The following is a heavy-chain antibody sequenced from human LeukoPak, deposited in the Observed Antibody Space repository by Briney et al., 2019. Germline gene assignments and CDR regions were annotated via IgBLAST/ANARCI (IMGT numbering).Heavy chain of an antibody. CDR1: GYTYTGYY. J-gene: IGHJ4*02. V-gene: IGHV1-2*04. D-gene: IGHD3-9*01. CDR3: ARSPVLRYFDWLFYFDY. Sequence: ASVKVSRKASGYTYTGYYMHWVRQAPGQGLEWMGWINPNGGGTNYAQKFQGWVTMTRDTSISTAYMELSRLRSDDTAVYYCARSPVLRYFDWLFYFDYWGQGTLVTVSS. CDR2: INPNGGGT.